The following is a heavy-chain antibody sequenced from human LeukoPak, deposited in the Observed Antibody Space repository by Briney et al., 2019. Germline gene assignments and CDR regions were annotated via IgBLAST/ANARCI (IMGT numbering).Heavy chain of an antibody. CDR3: ARAGSGRYYYYMDV. CDR2: ISSDNGYT. CDR1: GYTFAIYG. J-gene: IGHJ6*03. Sequence: ASVKVSCKASGYTFAIYGISWVRQAPGQRLEWMGWISSDNGYTNYAQKFQGRVTMTTDTSTNTAYMELRSLRSDDTAVYYCARAGSGRYYYYMDVWGKGTTVTVSS. V-gene: IGHV1-18*04. D-gene: IGHD3-10*01.